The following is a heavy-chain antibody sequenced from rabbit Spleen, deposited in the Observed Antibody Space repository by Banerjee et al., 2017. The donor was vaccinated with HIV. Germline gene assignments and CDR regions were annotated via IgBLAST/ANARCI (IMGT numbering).Heavy chain of an antibody. Sequence: QSLEESGGDLVKPGASLTLTCTASGVSFSSSSYVCWVRQAPGKGLEWIACIYGGSSGSTYYASWAKGRFPISKTSSTTVTLQMTSLTVADTATYFCARRSSVSGVGYVDLWGPGTLVTVS. CDR2: IYGGSSGST. V-gene: IGHV1S40*01. J-gene: IGHJ4*01. CDR3: ARRSSVSGVGYVDL. D-gene: IGHD6-1*01. CDR1: GVSFSSSSY.